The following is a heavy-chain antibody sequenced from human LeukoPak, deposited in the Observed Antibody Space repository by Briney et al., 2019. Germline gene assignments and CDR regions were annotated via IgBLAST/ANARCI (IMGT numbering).Heavy chain of an antibody. V-gene: IGHV5-51*01. CDR3: ARQVVMVIGATLESSARAFDV. D-gene: IGHD2-15*01. J-gene: IGHJ3*01. CDR2: IYAGDSDT. Sequence: GESLKISCKGSGYSFTSYWIGWVRQMPGKGLEWMGTIYAGDSDTTYSLSLQGQVTISADKSISTAYLQWSSLKASDTAMYYCARQVVMVIGATLESSARAFDVWGQGTMVTVSS. CDR1: GYSFTSYW.